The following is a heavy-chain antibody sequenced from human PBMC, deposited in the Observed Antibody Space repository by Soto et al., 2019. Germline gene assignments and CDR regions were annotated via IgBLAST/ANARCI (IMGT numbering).Heavy chain of an antibody. CDR3: EKDQYYGSGPLGGFDY. J-gene: IGHJ4*02. D-gene: IGHD3-10*01. V-gene: IGHV3-23*01. CDR1: GFTFSSYA. CDR2: ISGSGGST. Sequence: EVQLLESGGGLVQPGGSLRLSCAASGFTFSSYAMSWVRQAPGKGLEWVSAISGSGGSTYYADSVKGRFTISRDNSKNTLYLQMNSLRAEDTAVYYCEKDQYYGSGPLGGFDYWGQGTLVTVSS.